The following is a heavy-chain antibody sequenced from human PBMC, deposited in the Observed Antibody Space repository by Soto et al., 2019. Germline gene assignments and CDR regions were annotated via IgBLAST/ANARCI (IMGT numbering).Heavy chain of an antibody. CDR3: ARDLPKPSYSSYSSGWNWFDP. J-gene: IGHJ5*02. CDR2: IYYSGST. CDR1: GGSISSYH. D-gene: IGHD6-19*01. V-gene: IGHV4-59*01. Sequence: PSETLSLTCTVSGGSISSYHWSWIRQPPGKGLEWTGYIYYSGSTNYNPSLKSRVTISVDTSKNQFSLKLSSVTAADTAVYYCARDLPKPSYSSYSSGWNWFDPWGQGTLVTVSS.